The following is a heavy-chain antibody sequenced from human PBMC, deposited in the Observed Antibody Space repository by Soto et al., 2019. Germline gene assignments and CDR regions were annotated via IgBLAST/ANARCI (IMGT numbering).Heavy chain of an antibody. D-gene: IGHD4-17*01. CDR1: GFTFSSYG. V-gene: IGHV3-30*18. CDR3: AKGGTFDYGGNFFDY. CDR2: ISYDGSNK. Sequence: GGSLRLSCAASGFTFSSYGMHWVRQAPGKGLEWVAVISYDGSNKYYADSVKGRFTISRDNSKNTLYLQMNSLRAEDTAVYYCAKGGTFDYGGNFFDYWGQGTPVTVSS. J-gene: IGHJ4*02.